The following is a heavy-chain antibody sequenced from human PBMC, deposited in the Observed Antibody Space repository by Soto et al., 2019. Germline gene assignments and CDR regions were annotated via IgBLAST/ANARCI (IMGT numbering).Heavy chain of an antibody. J-gene: IGHJ4*02. V-gene: IGHV4-34*01. CDR1: GGSFSAYY. D-gene: IGHD6-25*01. CDR2: IDHSGST. CDR3: ATERAARYY. Sequence: SETLSLTCAVNGGSFSAYYWTWIRQPPGRGLEWIGEIDHSGSTNYNPSLESRVTISIDTAKNRFSLNVTSVTAEDTAVYYCATERAARYYWGQGTLVTVSS.